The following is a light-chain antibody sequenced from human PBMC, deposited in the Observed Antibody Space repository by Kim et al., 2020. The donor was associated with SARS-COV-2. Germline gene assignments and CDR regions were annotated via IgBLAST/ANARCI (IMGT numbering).Light chain of an antibody. Sequence: ASPGQTASITCSGEKLGDKCACWYQQKAGQSPVLVMYQDSRRPSGIPERFSGFNSGDTATLTISGTQAMDEADYYCQAWDSSTVVFGGGTQLTVL. V-gene: IGLV3-1*01. J-gene: IGLJ2*01. CDR3: QAWDSSTVV. CDR2: QDS. CDR1: KLGDKC.